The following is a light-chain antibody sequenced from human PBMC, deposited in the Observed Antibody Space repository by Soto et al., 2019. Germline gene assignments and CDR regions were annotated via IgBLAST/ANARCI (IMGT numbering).Light chain of an antibody. J-gene: IGKJ2*01. CDR1: QTVSSY. Sequence: DIQMTQSPSSLSASVGDRVTITCRASQTVSSYLNWYQHKPGKAPKLLIYAASNLQSGVPSRFSGGGSGTDFTLTTISLQPEDFATYFCQQSYSSPPTFGQGTKVEI. CDR3: QQSYSSPPT. V-gene: IGKV1-39*01. CDR2: AAS.